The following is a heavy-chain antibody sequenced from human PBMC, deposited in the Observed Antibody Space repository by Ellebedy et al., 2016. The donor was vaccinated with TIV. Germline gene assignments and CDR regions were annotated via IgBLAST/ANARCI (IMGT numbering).Heavy chain of an antibody. CDR3: ARDLFCTATSCYWFDP. CDR2: ISAYDGDT. CDR1: SYTFINYG. Sequence: ASVKVSXKTSSYTFINYGISWLRQAPGQGLEWMGRISAYDGDTKYAQKFQGRVTLTTDTSTGTVYMDLRSLRSDDTAVYYCARDLFCTATSCYWFDPWGQGTRVTVSS. D-gene: IGHD2-2*01. J-gene: IGHJ5*02. V-gene: IGHV1-18*01.